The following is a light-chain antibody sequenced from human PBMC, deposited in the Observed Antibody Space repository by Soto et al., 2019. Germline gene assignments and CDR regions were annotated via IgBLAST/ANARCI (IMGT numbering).Light chain of an antibody. CDR1: QSVSSSY. V-gene: IGKV3-20*01. J-gene: IGKJ1*01. CDR3: QQYGSSLWT. CDR2: DAS. Sequence: IGSTQSPCTLSLSTGERATLSCRASQSVSSSYLAWYQQKPGQAPRLLIYDASSRATGIPDRFSGSGSGTDFTLTISRLEPEDFAVYYCQQYGSSLWTFGQGTKVDI.